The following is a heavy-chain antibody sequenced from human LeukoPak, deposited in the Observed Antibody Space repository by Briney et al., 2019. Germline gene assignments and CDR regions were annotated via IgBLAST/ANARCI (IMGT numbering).Heavy chain of an antibody. CDR3: TSAAGSSWYHY. D-gene: IGHD6-13*01. CDR1: GFAFGDYA. CDR2: IRSKAYGGTT. J-gene: IGHJ4*02. V-gene: IGHV3-49*04. Sequence: PGGSLRLSCTASGFAFGDYAMSWVRQAPGKGLEWVGFIRSKAYGGTTEYAASVKGRFTISRDDSKSIAYLQMNSLKTEDTAVYYCTSAAGSSWYHYWGQGTLVTVSS.